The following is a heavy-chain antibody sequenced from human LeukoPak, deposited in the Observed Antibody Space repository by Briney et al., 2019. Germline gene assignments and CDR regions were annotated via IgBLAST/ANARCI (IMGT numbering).Heavy chain of an antibody. Sequence: PGWSVRLSCVGSKFSISDYWMNWVRQAPGKGLEWVANIKQDGSEKYYVDSVKGRFTISRDNAKNSVYLQMNSLRAEDTAVYYCARGFDGANAFDLWGQGTLVTVSS. CDR1: KFSISDYW. V-gene: IGHV3-7*01. CDR3: ARGFDGANAFDL. J-gene: IGHJ3*01. CDR2: IKQDGSEK.